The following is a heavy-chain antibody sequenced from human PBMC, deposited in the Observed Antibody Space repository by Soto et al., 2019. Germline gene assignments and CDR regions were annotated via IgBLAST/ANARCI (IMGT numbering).Heavy chain of an antibody. J-gene: IGHJ4*02. Sequence: GGSLRLSCAASGFTFSSYSMNWVRQAPGKGLEWVSYISRSSSTIYYADSVKGRFTISRDNAKNSLYLQMNSLRDEDTAVYYCASPYYYDSSGYYPTGLFDYWGQGTLVTVSS. CDR3: ASPYYYDSSGYYPTGLFDY. D-gene: IGHD3-22*01. CDR2: ISRSSSTI. CDR1: GFTFSSYS. V-gene: IGHV3-48*02.